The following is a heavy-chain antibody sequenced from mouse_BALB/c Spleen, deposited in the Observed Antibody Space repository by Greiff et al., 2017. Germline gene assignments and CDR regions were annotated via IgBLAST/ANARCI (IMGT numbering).Heavy chain of an antibody. CDR3: AREDYGSSFWFAY. Sequence: QVHVKQSGPELVRPGVSVKISCKGSGYTFTDYAMHWVKQSHAKSLEWIGVISTYYGNTNYNQKFKGKATMTVDKSSSTAYMELARLTSEDSSIYYCAREDYGSSFWFAYWGQGTLVTVSA. D-gene: IGHD1-1*01. CDR1: GYTFTDYA. J-gene: IGHJ3*01. CDR2: ISTYYGNT. V-gene: IGHV1-67*01.